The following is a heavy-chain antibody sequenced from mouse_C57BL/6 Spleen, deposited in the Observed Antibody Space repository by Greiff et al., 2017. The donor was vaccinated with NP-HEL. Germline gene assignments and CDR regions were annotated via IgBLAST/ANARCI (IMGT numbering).Heavy chain of an antibody. J-gene: IGHJ4*01. CDR1: GFTFSDAW. Sequence: EVQLQESGGGLVQPGGSMKLSCAASGFTFSDAWMDWVRQSPEKGLEWVAEIRNKANNHATYYAESVKGRFTISRDDSKSSVYLQMNSLRAEDTGIYYCTRGAYGYDYYYAMDYWGQGTSVTVSS. D-gene: IGHD2-2*01. CDR2: IRNKANNHAT. CDR3: TRGAYGYDYYYAMDY. V-gene: IGHV6-6*01.